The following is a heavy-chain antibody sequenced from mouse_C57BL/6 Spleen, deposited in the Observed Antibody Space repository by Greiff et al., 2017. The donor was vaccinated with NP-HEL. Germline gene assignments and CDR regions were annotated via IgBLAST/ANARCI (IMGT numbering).Heavy chain of an antibody. CDR1: GYTFTSYW. V-gene: IGHV1-69*01. Sequence: QVQLQQPGAELVMPGASVKLSRKASGYTFTSYWMHWVKQRPGQGLEWIGEIDPSDSYTNYNQKFKGKSTLTVDKSSSTAYMQLSSLTSEDSAVYYCARLNHYYGSSYFDYWGQGTTLTVSS. J-gene: IGHJ2*01. D-gene: IGHD1-1*01. CDR2: IDPSDSYT. CDR3: ARLNHYYGSSYFDY.